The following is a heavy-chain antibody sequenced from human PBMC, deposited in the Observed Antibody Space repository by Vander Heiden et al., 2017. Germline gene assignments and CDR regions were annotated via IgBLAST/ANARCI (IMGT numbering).Heavy chain of an antibody. V-gene: IGHV6-1*01. J-gene: IGHJ4*02. Sequence: QVQLQQSGPGLVKPSQTLPLTCAIPGDSVSSNSAAWNWIRQSASRGLEWLGRTYYKSQWYNDYAVAGISRITINPDTSKNQFYLQLNSVNPEDTAVYYCAREKDGVYTLILDYWGQGNPVTVCS. CDR3: AREKDGVYTLILDY. CDR2: TYYKSQWYN. D-gene: IGHD3-9*01. CDR1: GDSVSSNSAA.